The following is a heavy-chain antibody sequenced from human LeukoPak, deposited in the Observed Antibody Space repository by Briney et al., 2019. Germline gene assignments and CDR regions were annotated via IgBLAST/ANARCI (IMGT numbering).Heavy chain of an antibody. Sequence: GASVKVSCKASGGTFSSHAISWVRQAPGQGLEWMGGIIPIFGTANYAQKFQGRVTITADESTSTAYMELSSLRSEDTAVYYCAREVTIGGHYFDYWGQGTLVTVSS. V-gene: IGHV1-69*13. CDR2: IIPIFGTA. D-gene: IGHD3-10*01. CDR3: AREVTIGGHYFDY. J-gene: IGHJ4*02. CDR1: GGTFSSHA.